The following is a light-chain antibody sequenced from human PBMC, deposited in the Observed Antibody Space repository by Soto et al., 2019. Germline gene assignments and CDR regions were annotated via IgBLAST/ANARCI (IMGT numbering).Light chain of an antibody. V-gene: IGKV3-15*01. CDR1: QSINAH. Sequence: EVVMTQSPATLSVSPGERVTLSCRASQSINAHLAWYQQKPGQAPRLLIHGASTRATGIPARFSGSGFGTAYSXXIXSXPCEDFAVYYCQQYNTWLWTFGQGTKVEIQ. CDR2: GAS. CDR3: QQYNTWLWT. J-gene: IGKJ1*01.